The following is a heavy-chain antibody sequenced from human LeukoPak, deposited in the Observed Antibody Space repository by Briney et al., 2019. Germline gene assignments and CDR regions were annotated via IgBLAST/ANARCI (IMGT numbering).Heavy chain of an antibody. CDR2: IKQDGSEK. Sequence: GSLKLSCAAPGFTFSNYWVSWVRHAPGKGLEWVDNIKQDGSEKYYVDSVKGRFTISRDNAKNSLYLQMNSLRAEDTAVYYCARERPIGFDYWGQGTLVTVSS. CDR1: GFTFSNYW. J-gene: IGHJ4*02. V-gene: IGHV3-7*01. CDR3: ARERPIGFDY.